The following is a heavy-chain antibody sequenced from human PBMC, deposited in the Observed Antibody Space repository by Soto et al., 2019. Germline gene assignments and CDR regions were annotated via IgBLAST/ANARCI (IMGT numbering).Heavy chain of an antibody. CDR1: RFTFSSPW. J-gene: IGHJ5*01. CDR3: ARADTDFGC. Sequence: EVQLVESGGGLVQPGGSLRLSCAASRFTFSSPWMHWVRQAPGKGMVWVSRINSDGSTTSYADSVKGRVTISGDNAKNTLYLQMNSLRVDDTALYYCARADTDFGCWGHGTLVTGSS. V-gene: IGHV3-74*01. CDR2: INSDGSTT.